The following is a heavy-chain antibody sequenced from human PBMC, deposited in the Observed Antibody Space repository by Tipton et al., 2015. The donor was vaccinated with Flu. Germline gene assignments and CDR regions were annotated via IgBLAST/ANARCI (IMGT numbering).Heavy chain of an antibody. D-gene: IGHD3-10*01. CDR2: IWFDGSNT. V-gene: IGHV3-33*06. J-gene: IGHJ4*02. Sequence: SLSLSCAASGFTFSRSGMHWVRQAPGRGLEWVAVIWFDGSNTYYADSVKGRFTISRDNSKNTLYLQMSSLGADDTAVYYCAKDISVSGSDYLDSWGQGTLVTVSS. CDR1: GFTFSRSG. CDR3: AKDISVSGSDYLDS.